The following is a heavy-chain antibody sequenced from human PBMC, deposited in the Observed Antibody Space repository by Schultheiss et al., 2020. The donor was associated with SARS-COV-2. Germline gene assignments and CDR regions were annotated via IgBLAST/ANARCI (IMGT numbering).Heavy chain of an antibody. J-gene: IGHJ4*02. Sequence: GESLKISCAASGFTFSSYSMNWVRQAPGKGLEWVSYISSSSSTIYYADSVKGRFTISRDNAKNSLYLQMNSLRDEDTAVYYCARGSYSGSYYRRDCDYWGQGTLVTVSS. CDR1: GFTFSSYS. CDR3: ARGSYSGSYYRRDCDY. CDR2: ISSSSSTI. D-gene: IGHD1-26*01. V-gene: IGHV3-48*02.